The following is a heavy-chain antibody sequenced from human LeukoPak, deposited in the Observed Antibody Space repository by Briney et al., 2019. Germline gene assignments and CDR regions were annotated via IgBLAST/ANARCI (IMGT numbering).Heavy chain of an antibody. CDR3: ARDAKGNTYYDILTGYVFSAPQYYFDY. D-gene: IGHD3-9*01. J-gene: IGHJ4*02. CDR1: GFTFSSYS. CDR2: ISSSSSYI. V-gene: IGHV3-21*01. Sequence: TGGSLRLSCAASGFTFSSYSMNWVRQAPGKGLEWVSSISSSSSYIYYADSVKGRFTISRDNAKNSLYLQMNSLRAEDTAVYYCARDAKGNTYYDILTGYVFSAPQYYFDYWGQGTLVTVSS.